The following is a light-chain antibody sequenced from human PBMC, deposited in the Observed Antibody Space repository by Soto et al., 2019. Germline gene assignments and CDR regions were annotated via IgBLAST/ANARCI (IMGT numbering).Light chain of an antibody. CDR2: DAS. Sequence: AIQLTQSPSSLSASVGDRVTINCRASQGISSALAWYQQKPGKAPKLLIYDASSLESGVPSRFSGSGSGTDFTLTISSLQPEDFATYYCQQFNNYITFGQGTRLEIK. CDR1: QGISSA. J-gene: IGKJ5*01. V-gene: IGKV1D-13*01. CDR3: QQFNNYIT.